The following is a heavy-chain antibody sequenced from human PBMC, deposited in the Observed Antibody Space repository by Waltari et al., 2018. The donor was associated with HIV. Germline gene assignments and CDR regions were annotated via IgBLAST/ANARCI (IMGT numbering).Heavy chain of an antibody. CDR2: IKQDGSEK. D-gene: IGHD6-19*01. J-gene: IGHJ5*01. V-gene: IGHV3-7*01. CDR3: ARVYSSSSGRALDS. CDR1: GFTCGSNW. Sequence: EVQLVESGGGLVQPAGSLRLSCAASGFTCGSNWMSWVRQAPGKGLEWVANIKQDGSEKYYVDSVKGRFTMSRDNAKNSLYLQMNSPRAEDTAVYYCARVYSSSSGRALDSWGQGTLVTVSS.